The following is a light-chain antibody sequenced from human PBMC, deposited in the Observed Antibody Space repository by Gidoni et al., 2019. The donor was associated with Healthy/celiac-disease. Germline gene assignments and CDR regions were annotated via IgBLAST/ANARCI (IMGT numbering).Light chain of an antibody. V-gene: IGKV1-5*01. CDR2: DAS. J-gene: IGKJ1*01. CDR3: QQYNSYLWT. Sequence: DIKLTQPPSTLSASVGDRVTITCRASQSISSWLAWYQQKPGKAPKLLIYDASSLESGVPSRFSGSGSGTEFTLTISSLQPDDFATYYCQQYNSYLWTFGQGTKVEIK. CDR1: QSISSW.